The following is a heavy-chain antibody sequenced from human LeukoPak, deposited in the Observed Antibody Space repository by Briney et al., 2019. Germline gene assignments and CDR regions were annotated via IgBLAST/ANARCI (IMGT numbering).Heavy chain of an antibody. CDR1: DGSIRGYY. J-gene: IGHJ4*02. CDR2: IYNSGTT. V-gene: IGHV4-59*12. D-gene: IGHD6-19*01. CDR3: VRDSSGWYYFDY. Sequence: PSETLSLTCTVSDGSIRGYYWSWIRQPPGKGLEWIGHIYNSGTTNYNPSLKSRVTILVDTSKNQFSLKLSSVTAADTAVYYCVRDSSGWYYFDYWGQGTLVTVSS.